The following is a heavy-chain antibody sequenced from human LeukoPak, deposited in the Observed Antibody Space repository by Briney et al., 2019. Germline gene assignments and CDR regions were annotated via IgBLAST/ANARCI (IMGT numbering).Heavy chain of an antibody. Sequence: ASVKVSFKASRYTFSGNYIQWVRQAPGQGREWMGWGNPNGGGANCPQKFQGRVTMTGDSPINTAYMEVSGLRSADSAVYYWARGADSHNYVMHVWGQGSTVTVCS. CDR2: GNPNGGGA. D-gene: IGHD2-15*01. CDR1: RYTFSGNY. V-gene: IGHV1-2*02. CDR3: ARGADSHNYVMHV. J-gene: IGHJ6*02.